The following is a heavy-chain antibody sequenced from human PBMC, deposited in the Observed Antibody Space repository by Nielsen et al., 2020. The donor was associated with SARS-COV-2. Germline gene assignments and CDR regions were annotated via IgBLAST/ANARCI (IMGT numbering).Heavy chain of an antibody. D-gene: IGHD2-21*02. CDR2: IWYDGSNK. J-gene: IGHJ2*01. CDR3: ARDGDCGGDCYPGSFDL. V-gene: IGHV3-33*01. CDR1: GFTFSSYG. Sequence: GGSLRLSCAASGFTFSSYGMHWVRQAPGKGLEWVAVIWYDGSNKYYADSVKGRFTISRDNSKNTLYLQMNSLRAEDTALYHCARDGDCGGDCYPGSFDLWGRGTLVTVSS.